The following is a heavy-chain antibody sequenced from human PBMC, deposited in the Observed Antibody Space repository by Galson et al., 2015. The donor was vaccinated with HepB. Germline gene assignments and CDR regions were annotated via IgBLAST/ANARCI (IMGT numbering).Heavy chain of an antibody. V-gene: IGHV1-2*02. CDR2: INPNSGGT. CDR3: ARGTKKSTGSYYPPHY. Sequence: SVKVSCKASGYTFIDHYIHWVRQAPGQGLEWMGWINPNSGGTNYAQNFQGRVTMTRDTSISTAYMELTWLRSDDTAVYYCARGTKKSTGSYYPPHYWGQGTLVTVSS. J-gene: IGHJ4*02. CDR1: GYTFIDHY. D-gene: IGHD1-26*01.